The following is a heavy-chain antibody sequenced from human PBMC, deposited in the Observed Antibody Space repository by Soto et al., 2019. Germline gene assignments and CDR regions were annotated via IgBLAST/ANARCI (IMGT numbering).Heavy chain of an antibody. J-gene: IGHJ4*02. CDR3: ARGIAAIAKSPPDY. CDR2: IIPIFGTA. V-gene: IGHV1-69*13. CDR1: GGTFSSYA. Sequence: SVKVSCKASGGTFSSYAISWVRQAPGQGLEWMGGIIPIFGTANYAQKFQGRVTITADESTSTLFVQMNSLRPEDAAVYYCARGIAAIAKSPPDYWGQGTLVTVS. D-gene: IGHD6-13*01.